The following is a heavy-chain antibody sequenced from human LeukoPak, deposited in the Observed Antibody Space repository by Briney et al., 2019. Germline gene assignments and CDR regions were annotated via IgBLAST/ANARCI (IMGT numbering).Heavy chain of an antibody. V-gene: IGHV5-51*01. Sequence: GEFLKISCKGSGYSFTSYWIGWVRQMPGKGLEWMGIIYPGDSDTRYSPSFQGQVTISADKSISTAYLQWSSLKASDTAMYYCARRHYYDSSGYYFDAFDIWGQGTMVTVSS. CDR1: GYSFTSYW. CDR2: IYPGDSDT. D-gene: IGHD3-22*01. J-gene: IGHJ3*02. CDR3: ARRHYYDSSGYYFDAFDI.